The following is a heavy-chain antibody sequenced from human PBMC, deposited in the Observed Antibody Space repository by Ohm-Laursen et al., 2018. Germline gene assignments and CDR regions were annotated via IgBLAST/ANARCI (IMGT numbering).Heavy chain of an antibody. CDR1: GGSVSTYY. J-gene: IGHJ5*02. D-gene: IGHD2-8*01. Sequence: SDTLSLTCTVSGGSVSTYYWTWIRQPPGKGLEWIGYIYYSGSTNYNPSLKSRVSISVDTSKNQFSLKLSSVTAADTAVYYRARTYCTNGVCYGSFWFDPWGQGTLVTVSS. CDR3: ARTYCTNGVCYGSFWFDP. V-gene: IGHV4-59*02. CDR2: IYYSGST.